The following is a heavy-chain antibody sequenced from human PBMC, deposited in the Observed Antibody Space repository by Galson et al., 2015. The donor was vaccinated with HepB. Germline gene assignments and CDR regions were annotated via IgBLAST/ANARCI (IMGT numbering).Heavy chain of an antibody. CDR1: GFTFSDYY. V-gene: IGHV3-11*06. CDR2: ISSSSSYR. J-gene: IGHJ4*02. Sequence: SLRLSCAASGFTFSDYYMSWIRQAPGKGLEWVSYISSSSSYRNVADSVKGRFTISRDNAKNSLYLQMNSLRAEDTAVYYCARDSGYDSNHDYWGQGTLVTVSS. D-gene: IGHD5-12*01. CDR3: ARDSGYDSNHDY.